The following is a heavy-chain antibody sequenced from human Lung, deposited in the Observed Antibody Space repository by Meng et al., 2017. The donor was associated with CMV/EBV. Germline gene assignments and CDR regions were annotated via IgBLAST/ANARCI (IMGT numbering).Heavy chain of an antibody. CDR3: TTVLGTSYSYGMDV. CDR1: GFTFSNAW. J-gene: IGHJ6*02. D-gene: IGHD3-10*01. CDR2: IKSKTDGGTT. V-gene: IGHV3-15*01. Sequence: GVSLRLXXAASGFTFSNAWMSWVRQAPGKGLEWVGRIKSKTDGGTTDYAAPVKGRFTISRDDSKNTLYLQMNSLKTEDTAVYYCTTVLGTSYSYGMDVWGQGTXVTVSS.